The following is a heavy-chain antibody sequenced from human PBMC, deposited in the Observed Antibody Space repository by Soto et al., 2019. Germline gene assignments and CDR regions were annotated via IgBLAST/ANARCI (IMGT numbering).Heavy chain of an antibody. D-gene: IGHD3-3*01. CDR3: ARDDTYYDFWSGNYYYYGMDV. J-gene: IGHJ6*02. V-gene: IGHV1-18*04. CDR1: GYTFTSYG. Sequence: ASVKVSCKASGYTFTSYGISWVRQAPGQGLERMGWISAYNGNTNYAQKLQGRVTMTTDTSTSTAYMELRSLRSDDTAVYYCARDDTYYDFWSGNYYYYGMDVWGQGTTVTVSS. CDR2: ISAYNGNT.